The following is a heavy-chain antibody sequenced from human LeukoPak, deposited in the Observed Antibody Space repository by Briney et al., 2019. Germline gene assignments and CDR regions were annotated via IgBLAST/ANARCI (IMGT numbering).Heavy chain of an antibody. J-gene: IGHJ1*01. CDR3: TRGYYDSSGFEYFHH. D-gene: IGHD3-22*01. CDR2: INPNSGGT. CDR1: GYSFTDYY. V-gene: IGHV1-2*02. Sequence: ASVKVSCKTSGYSFTDYYMHWVRQAPGQGLEWMGWINPNSGGTNFAQRFQDRVTMTRDMSISTAYMELSRLRSDDTAIYYCTRGYYDSSGFEYFHHWGQGTLVTVSS.